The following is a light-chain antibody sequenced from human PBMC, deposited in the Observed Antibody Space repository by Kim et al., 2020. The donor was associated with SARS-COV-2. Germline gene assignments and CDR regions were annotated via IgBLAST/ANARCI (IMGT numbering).Light chain of an antibody. CDR1: QNINDY. CDR3: QQSDTTPWT. V-gene: IGKV1-39*01. CDR2: GAS. J-gene: IGKJ1*01. Sequence: ASVGDRSTITCRASQNINDYLNWYQQRPGKAPKDVIYGASNLRSGVPSRCSGSGSGTTFTLTINSLQPEEFAVYYCQQSDTTPWTFGQGTKVEIK.